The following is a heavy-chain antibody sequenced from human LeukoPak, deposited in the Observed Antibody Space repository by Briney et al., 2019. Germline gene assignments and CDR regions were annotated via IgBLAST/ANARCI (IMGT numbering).Heavy chain of an antibody. Sequence: SVKVSCKASGGTFSSYAIGWVRQAPGQGLEWMGGIIPIFGTANYAQKFQGRVTITADESTSTAYMELSSLRSEDTAVYYCAREPSVADLGGFQHWGQGTLVTVSS. V-gene: IGHV1-69*13. CDR3: AREPSVADLGGFQH. CDR2: IIPIFGTA. D-gene: IGHD6-19*01. CDR1: GGTFSSYA. J-gene: IGHJ1*01.